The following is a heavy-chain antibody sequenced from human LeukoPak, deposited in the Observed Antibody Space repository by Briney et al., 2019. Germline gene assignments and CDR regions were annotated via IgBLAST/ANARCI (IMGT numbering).Heavy chain of an antibody. D-gene: IGHD6-13*01. V-gene: IGHV1-2*02. Sequence: ASVKVSCKASGYTFRGYYLHWVRQAPGQGRQGVGWINPNSCDTHYPQMFQGRVTMTRDTSLNTAYMAVRRVRSDDTAGYYCEKSAQYSSAWFTGSFYYWGQGTLVTVSS. CDR3: EKSAQYSSAWFTGSFYY. CDR2: INPNSCDT. J-gene: IGHJ4*02. CDR1: GYTFRGYY.